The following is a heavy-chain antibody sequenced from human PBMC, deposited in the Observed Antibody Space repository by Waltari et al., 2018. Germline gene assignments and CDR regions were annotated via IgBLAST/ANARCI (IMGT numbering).Heavy chain of an antibody. V-gene: IGHV3-7*01. CDR1: GFTSSSYW. Sequence: EVQLVESGGGLVQPGGSLRLSCAASGFTSSSYWMSWGRQAPGKGLEWVANIKQDGSEKYYVDSVKGRFTISRDNAKNSLYLQMNSLRAEDTAVYYCARADVRWYFDLWGRGTLVTVSS. D-gene: IGHD3-10*02. CDR2: IKQDGSEK. CDR3: ARADVRWYFDL. J-gene: IGHJ2*01.